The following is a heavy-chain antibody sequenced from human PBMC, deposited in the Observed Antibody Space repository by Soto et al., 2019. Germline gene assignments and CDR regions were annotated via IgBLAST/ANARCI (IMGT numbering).Heavy chain of an antibody. CDR2: IYYSGST. D-gene: IGHD2-2*01. V-gene: IGHV4-39*02. CDR3: ARDSCGSTSCYGNWFDP. Sequence: SETLSLTCTVSGGSISSSSYYWGWIRQPPGKGLEWIGSIYYSGSTYYNPSLKSRVTISVDTSKNQFSLKLSSVTAADTAVYYCARDSCGSTSCYGNWFDPWGQGTLVTVSS. J-gene: IGHJ5*02. CDR1: GGSISSSSYY.